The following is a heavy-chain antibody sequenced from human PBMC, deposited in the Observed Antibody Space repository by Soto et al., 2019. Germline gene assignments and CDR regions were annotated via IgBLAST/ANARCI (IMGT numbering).Heavy chain of an antibody. CDR2: MNPNSGNT. CDR3: ARDDYGDNFDY. J-gene: IGHJ4*02. D-gene: IGHD4-17*01. Sequence: ASVKVSCKASGYSFTSYDVNWVRQATGQGLEWMGWMNPNSGNTNYAQKLQGRVTMTTDTSTSTAYMELRSLRSDDTAVYYCARDDYGDNFDYWGQGTLVTVSS. CDR1: GYSFTSYD. V-gene: IGHV1-18*01.